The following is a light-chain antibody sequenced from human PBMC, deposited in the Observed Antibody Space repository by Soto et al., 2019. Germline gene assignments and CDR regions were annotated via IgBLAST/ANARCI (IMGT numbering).Light chain of an antibody. CDR2: DVS. CDR3: SSYTSSIYG. J-gene: IGLJ1*01. Sequence: LTQPASVSGSPGQAITISCTGTSSDVGGYNYVSWYQQHPGKAPKLMIYDVSNRPSGVSNRFSGSKSGNTASLTISGLQAEDEADYYCSSYTSSIYGFGTGTKVTV. V-gene: IGLV2-14*01. CDR1: SSDVGGYNY.